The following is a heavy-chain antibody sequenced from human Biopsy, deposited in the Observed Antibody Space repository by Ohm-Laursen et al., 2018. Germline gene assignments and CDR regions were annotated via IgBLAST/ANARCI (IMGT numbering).Heavy chain of an antibody. J-gene: IGHJ4*02. CDR3: ARHSFGSGRDF. V-gene: IGHV4-39*01. D-gene: IGHD3-10*01. Sequence: SETLSLTCSVSGDSISSSTYYWGWIRQPPGKGLEWIGTIRNTYFRTSLKSRVNISVDTSKNQFSLKLNSVTAADTAVYYCARHSFGSGRDFWGQGTLVTVSS. CDR1: GDSISSSTYY. CDR2: IRNT.